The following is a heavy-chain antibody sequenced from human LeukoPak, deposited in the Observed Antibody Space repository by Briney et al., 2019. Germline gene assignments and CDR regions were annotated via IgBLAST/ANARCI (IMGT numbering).Heavy chain of an antibody. J-gene: IGHJ4*02. CDR2: ISYDGSNK. Sequence: TGGSLRLSCAASGFTFSSYGMHWVRQAPGKGLEWVAVISYDGSNKYYADSVKGRFTISRDNSKNTLYLQMSSLRAEDTAVYYCAKALRTTGYSSGWYIDYWGQGTLVTVSS. CDR1: GFTFSSYG. D-gene: IGHD6-19*01. V-gene: IGHV3-30*18. CDR3: AKALRTTGYSSGWYIDY.